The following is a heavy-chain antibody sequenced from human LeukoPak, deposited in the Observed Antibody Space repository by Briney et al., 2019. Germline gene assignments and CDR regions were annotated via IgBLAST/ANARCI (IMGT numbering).Heavy chain of an antibody. CDR3: AKHPGGFTGIVNYYYMDV. D-gene: IGHD3-16*02. CDR2: ISFDENNK. CDR1: GFTFSTYG. J-gene: IGHJ6*03. Sequence: GGSLRLSCEASGFTFSTYGMHWVRQAPGKGLEWGAIISFDENNKYYADSVKGRFTISRDNSKNTLYLQMNCLRLEHTAVYYCAKHPGGFTGIVNYYYMDVWGEGTTVTVSS. V-gene: IGHV3-30*18.